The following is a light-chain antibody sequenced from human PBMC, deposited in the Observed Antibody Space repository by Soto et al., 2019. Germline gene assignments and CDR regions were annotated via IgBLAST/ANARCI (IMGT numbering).Light chain of an antibody. V-gene: IGKV3D-11*02. J-gene: IGKJ1*01. CDR1: QSVSSN. CDR3: QQRSNWPWT. Sequence: ELVMTHSPASLSPSPGEGSNLSSRASQSVSSNLAWYQQKPGRAPRLLIYDASNRATGIPARFSGSGAGTDFTLTISSLEPEDFAVYYCQQRSNWPWTFGQGTKVDIK. CDR2: DAS.